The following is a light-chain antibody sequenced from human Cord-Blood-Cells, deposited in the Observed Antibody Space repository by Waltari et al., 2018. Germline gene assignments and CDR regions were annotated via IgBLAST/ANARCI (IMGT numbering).Light chain of an antibody. CDR1: SSDVGGYNS. J-gene: IGLJ2*01. V-gene: IGLV2-14*01. CDR2: DVS. Sequence: QSALTQPASVSGSPGQSITISCPGTSSDVGGYNSFSWYQQHPGKAPKLMIYDVSKRPSGVSNRFSGSKSGNTASLTISGLQAEDEADYYCSSYTSSSTFGVFGGGTKLTVL. CDR3: SSYTSSSTFGV.